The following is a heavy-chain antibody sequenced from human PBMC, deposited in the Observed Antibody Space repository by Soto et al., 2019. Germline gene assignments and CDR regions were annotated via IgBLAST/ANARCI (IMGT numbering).Heavy chain of an antibody. CDR3: ARGHIVATIFDYYYGMDV. V-gene: IGHV1-69*06. J-gene: IGHJ6*02. CDR2: IIPIFGTA. CDR1: GGTFSSYA. D-gene: IGHD5-12*01. Sequence: SVKVSCKASGGTFSSYAISWVRQAPGQGLEWMGGIIPIFGTANYAQKFQGRVTITADKSTSTAYMELSSLRSEDTAVYYCARGHIVATIFDYYYGMDVWGQGTTVTVSS.